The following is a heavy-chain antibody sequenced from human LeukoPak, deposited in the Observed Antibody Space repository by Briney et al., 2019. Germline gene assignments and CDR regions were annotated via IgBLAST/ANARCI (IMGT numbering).Heavy chain of an antibody. CDR2: IYYSGST. Sequence: PSETLSLTCTVSGGSIRSYYWSWIRQPPGKGLEWIGYIYYSGSTNYNPSLKSRVSISVDTSKNQFSLKLSSVTAADTAVYYCARTGSTVTMLYPFDHWGQGTPVTVSS. CDR1: GGSIRSYY. V-gene: IGHV4-59*01. J-gene: IGHJ4*02. CDR3: ARTGSTVTMLYPFDH. D-gene: IGHD4-17*01.